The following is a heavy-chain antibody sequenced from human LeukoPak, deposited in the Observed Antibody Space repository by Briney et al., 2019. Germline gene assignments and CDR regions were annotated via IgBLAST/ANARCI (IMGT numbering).Heavy chain of an antibody. CDR3: ARVTYYYGSGSYYFDY. CDR1: GYTFTSYA. J-gene: IGHJ4*02. Sequence: ASVKVSCKASGYTFTSYAMHWVRQAPGRRLEWMGWINAGNGNTKYSQKFQGRVTITRDTSASTAYMELSSLRSEDTAVYYCARVTYYYGSGSYYFDYWGQGTLVTVSS. V-gene: IGHV1-3*01. D-gene: IGHD3-10*01. CDR2: INAGNGNT.